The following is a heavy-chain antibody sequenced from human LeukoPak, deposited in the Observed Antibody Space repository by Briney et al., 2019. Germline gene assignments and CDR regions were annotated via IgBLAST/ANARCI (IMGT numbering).Heavy chain of an antibody. J-gene: IGHJ4*02. CDR1: GFTFSSYA. V-gene: IGHV3-23*01. CDR2: ISGSGGST. CDR3: AKDRGVGELLLIDY. D-gene: IGHD3-10*01. Sequence: PGGSLRLSCAASGFTFSSYAMSWVRQAPGKGLEWVSAISGSGGSTYYADPVKGRFTISRDNSKNTLYLQMNSLRAEDTAVYYCAKDRGVGELLLIDYWGQGTLVTVSS.